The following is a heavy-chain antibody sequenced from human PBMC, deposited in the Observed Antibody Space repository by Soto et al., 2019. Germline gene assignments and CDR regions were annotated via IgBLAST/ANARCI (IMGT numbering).Heavy chain of an antibody. D-gene: IGHD3-22*01. J-gene: IGHJ5*02. CDR3: ARDTYYYDSSGPNWFDP. CDR2: IYYSGST. CDR1: GASISSYY. Sequence: TSETLSLTCTVSGASISSYYWSWIRQPPGKGLEWIGYIYYSGSTNYNPSLKSRVTISVDTSKNQFSLKLSSVTAADTAVYHCARDTYYYDSSGPNWFDPWGQGTQVTVSS. V-gene: IGHV4-59*01.